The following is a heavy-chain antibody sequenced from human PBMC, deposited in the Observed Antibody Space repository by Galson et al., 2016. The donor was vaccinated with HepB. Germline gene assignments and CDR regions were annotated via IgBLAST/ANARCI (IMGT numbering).Heavy chain of an antibody. J-gene: IGHJ4*02. CDR1: GFTFSNYG. CDR2: DSMDGRRK. D-gene: IGHD2/OR15-2a*01. Sequence: SLRLSCAASGFTFSNYGMHWVRQAPGKGLEWVAADSMDGRRKFYADSGKGRFTISRDNSNSMLFLRVSSLRADDTAVYYCARRHEYCPPVGCSVDYWGQGTLVSVSS. V-gene: IGHV3-30*03. CDR3: ARRHEYCPPVGCSVDY.